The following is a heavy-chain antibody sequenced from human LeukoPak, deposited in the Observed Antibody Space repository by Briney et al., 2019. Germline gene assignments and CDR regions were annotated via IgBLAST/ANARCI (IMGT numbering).Heavy chain of an antibody. D-gene: IGHD3-22*01. V-gene: IGHV3-9*01. Sequence: PGGSLRLSCAASGFTFDDYAMHWVRQAPGKGLEWVSGISWNSGSIGYADSVKGRFTISRDNAKNTLYLQMNSLRAEDTAVYYCATSPDYYDSSGYYPFDYWGQGTLVTVSS. CDR3: ATSPDYYDSSGYYPFDY. J-gene: IGHJ4*02. CDR1: GFTFDDYA. CDR2: ISWNSGSI.